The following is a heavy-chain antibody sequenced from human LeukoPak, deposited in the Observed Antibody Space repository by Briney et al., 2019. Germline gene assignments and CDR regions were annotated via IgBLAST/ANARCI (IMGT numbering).Heavy chain of an antibody. V-gene: IGHV4-34*01. CDR2: INHSGST. CDR1: GGSFSGYY. J-gene: IGHJ4*02. CDR3: ARGHVVYGSWSYDY. D-gene: IGHD3-10*01. Sequence: PSETLSLTCAVYGGSFSGYYWSWIRQPPGNGLEWIGEINHSGSTNYNPSLKSRVTISVDTSKNQFSLKLSSVTAADTAVYYCARGHVVYGSWSYDYWGQGTLVTVSS.